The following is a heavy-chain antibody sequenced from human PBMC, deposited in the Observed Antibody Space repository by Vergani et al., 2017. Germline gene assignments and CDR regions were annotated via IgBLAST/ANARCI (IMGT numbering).Heavy chain of an antibody. J-gene: IGHJ6*03. CDR2: ISSSGSTI. CDR3: ARDSGYFDGLPRNYYYYYMDV. V-gene: IGHV3-11*01. Sequence: QVQLVESGGGLVKPGGSLRLSCAASGFTFSDYYMRWIRQAPGKGLEWVSYISSSGSTIYYADSVKGRFTISRDNAKNSLYLQMNSLRAEDTAVYYCARDSGYFDGLPRNYYYYYMDVWGEGTTVTVSS. CDR1: GFTFSDYY. D-gene: IGHD3-9*01.